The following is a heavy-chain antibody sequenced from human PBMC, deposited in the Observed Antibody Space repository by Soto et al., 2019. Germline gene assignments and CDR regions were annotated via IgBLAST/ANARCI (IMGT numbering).Heavy chain of an antibody. D-gene: IGHD6-19*01. CDR3: AIVGAVAGTTNDY. V-gene: IGHV1-8*01. J-gene: IGHJ4*02. CDR1: GYTFTSYD. Sequence: QVLLVQSGAEVKKPGASVKVSCKASGYTFTSYDINWVRQATGQGLEWMGWMNPNSGNTVYAQKLQGRVTMTRNTSISTAYMELSSLRSEDTAVYYCAIVGAVAGTTNDYWGQGTLVTVSS. CDR2: MNPNSGNT.